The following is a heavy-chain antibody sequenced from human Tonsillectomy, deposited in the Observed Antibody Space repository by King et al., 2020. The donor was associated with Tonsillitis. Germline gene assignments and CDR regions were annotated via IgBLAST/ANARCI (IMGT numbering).Heavy chain of an antibody. V-gene: IGHV3-9*01. D-gene: IGHD6-19*01. Sequence: VQLVESGGGWVQPGRSLRLSCAASGFAFDDYAMHWVRQRPGKGLEWVAGISWNSTTINYAASVKGRFTVSRDNAKNSLYLQLNSLRPVDTAFYYCAKAWYNSGWCVGFDCWGPGTLVTVSS. CDR2: ISWNSTTI. CDR1: GFAFDDYA. CDR3: AKAWYNSGWCVGFDC. J-gene: IGHJ4*02.